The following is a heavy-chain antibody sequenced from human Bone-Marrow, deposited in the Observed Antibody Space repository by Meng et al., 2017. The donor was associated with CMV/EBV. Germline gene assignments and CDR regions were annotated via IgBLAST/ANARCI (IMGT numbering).Heavy chain of an antibody. CDR2: IIPIFGTA. J-gene: IGHJ5*02. V-gene: IGHV1-69*05. CDR1: GGTFSSYA. Sequence: SVKVSCKASGGTFSSYAISWVRQVPGQGLEWMGGIIPIFGTANYAQKFQGRVTITTDESTSTAYMELSSLRSEDTAVYYCATTGEPKAYGRWFDPWGQGTLVTVSS. CDR3: ATTGEPKAYGRWFDP. D-gene: IGHD3-16*01.